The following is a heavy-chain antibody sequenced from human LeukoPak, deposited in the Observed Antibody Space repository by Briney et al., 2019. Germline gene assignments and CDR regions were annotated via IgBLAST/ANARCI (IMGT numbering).Heavy chain of an antibody. J-gene: IGHJ4*02. Sequence: ASVEVSCKASGYTFTSYGISWVRQAPGQGLEWMGWISAYNGNTNYAQKLQGRVTMTTDTSTSTAYMELRSLRSDDTAVYYCARGGDGSGSYYRDFDYWGQGTLVTVSS. CDR3: ARGGDGSGSYYRDFDY. V-gene: IGHV1-18*01. CDR2: ISAYNGNT. D-gene: IGHD3-10*01. CDR1: GYTFTSYG.